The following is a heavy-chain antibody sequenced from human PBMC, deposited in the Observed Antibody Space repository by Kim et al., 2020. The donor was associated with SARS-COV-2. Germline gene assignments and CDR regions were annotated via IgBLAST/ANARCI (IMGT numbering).Heavy chain of an antibody. V-gene: IGHV1-2*02. Sequence: ASVKVSCKTSGYPFSGFYIHWVRQAPGQGLEWMGWISPNNGATKYAEASQGGVTMTRDTSINTAYLELSRVKSDDTAIYFCARGSDYHGLDVWGQGTTVTVSS. CDR2: ISPNNGAT. CDR3: ARGSDYHGLDV. J-gene: IGHJ6*02. CDR1: GYPFSGFY.